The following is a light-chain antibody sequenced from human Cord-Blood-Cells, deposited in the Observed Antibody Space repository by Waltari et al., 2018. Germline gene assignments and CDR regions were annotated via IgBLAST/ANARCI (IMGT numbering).Light chain of an antibody. J-gene: IGKJ4*01. CDR3: QQYGSSPT. V-gene: IGKV3-20*01. Sequence: EIVSTQSPGTLSLSPGDRATLSCRASQSVSSSYLAWYQQKPGQAPRLLIYGASSRATGIPDRFSGSGSGTDFTLTISRLEPEDFAVYYCQQYGSSPTFGGGTKVEIK. CDR1: QSVSSSY. CDR2: GAS.